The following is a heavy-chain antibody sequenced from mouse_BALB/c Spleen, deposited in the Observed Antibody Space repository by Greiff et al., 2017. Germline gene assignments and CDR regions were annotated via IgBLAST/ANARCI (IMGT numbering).Heavy chain of an antibody. J-gene: IGHJ3*01. V-gene: IGHV6-6*02. CDR3: TRGDYDRFAY. CDR2: IRLKSNNYAT. D-gene: IGHD2-4*01. Sequence: EVKVEESGGGLVQPGGSMKLSCVASGFTFSNYWMNWVRQSPEKGLEWVAEIRLKSNNYATHYAESVKGRFTISRDDSKSSVYLQMNNLRAEDTGIYYCTRGDYDRFAYWGQGTLVTVSA. CDR1: GFTFSNYW.